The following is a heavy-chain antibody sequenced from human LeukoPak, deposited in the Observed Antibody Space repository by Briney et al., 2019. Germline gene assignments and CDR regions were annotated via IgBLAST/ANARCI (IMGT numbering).Heavy chain of an antibody. CDR3: ARGPLYYDILTGYYTEGGAFDI. J-gene: IGHJ3*02. Sequence: GASVKVPCKASGYTFTSYGISWVRQAPGQGLEWMGWISAYNGNTNYAQKLQGRVTMTTDTSTSTAYMELRSLRSDDTAVYYCARGPLYYDILTGYYTEGGAFDIWGQGTMVTVSS. CDR1: GYTFTSYG. V-gene: IGHV1-18*04. D-gene: IGHD3-9*01. CDR2: ISAYNGNT.